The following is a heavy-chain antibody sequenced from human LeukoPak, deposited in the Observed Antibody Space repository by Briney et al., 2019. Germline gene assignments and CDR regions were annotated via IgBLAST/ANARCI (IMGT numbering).Heavy chain of an antibody. D-gene: IGHD3-22*01. CDR3: ARIGGYYDSSGYYTYYFDY. V-gene: IGHV4-59*01. Sequence: SETLSLTCTVSGGSISSYYWSWIRQPPGKGLEWIGYIYYSGSTNYNPSLKSRVTISVDTSKNQFSLKLSSVTAADTAVYYCARIGGYYDSSGYYTYYFDYWGQGTLVTVSS. J-gene: IGHJ4*02. CDR1: GGSISSYY. CDR2: IYYSGST.